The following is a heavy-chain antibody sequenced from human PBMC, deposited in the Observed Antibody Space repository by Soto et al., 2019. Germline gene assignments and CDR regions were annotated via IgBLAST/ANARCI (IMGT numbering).Heavy chain of an antibody. V-gene: IGHV1-2*02. D-gene: IGHD2-21*01. J-gene: IGHJ4*02. CDR3: AREDAERATRFLDY. Sequence: ASVKVSCMAYGYTFTSYGISRVRQAPGQGLEWMGWTSPSSLATNYAQRFQGRVTMSRDRATSTVYMELSRLRSEDTAVYYCAREDAERATRFLDYWGQGTVVTVSS. CDR1: GYTFTSYG. CDR2: TSPSSLAT.